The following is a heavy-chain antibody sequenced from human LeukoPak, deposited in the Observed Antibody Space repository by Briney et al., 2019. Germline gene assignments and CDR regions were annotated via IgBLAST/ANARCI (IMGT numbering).Heavy chain of an antibody. CDR2: IIPIFGTA. V-gene: IGHV1-69*13. CDR3: AADGDSSSWPSFFPYYYYYYMDV. Sequence: SVKVSCXASGGTFSSYAISWVRQAPGQGLEWMGGIIPIFGTANYAQKFQGRVTITADESTSTAYMELSSLRSGDTAVYYCAADGDSSSWPSFFPYYYYYYMDVWGKGTTVTVSS. J-gene: IGHJ6*03. CDR1: GGTFSSYA. D-gene: IGHD6-13*01.